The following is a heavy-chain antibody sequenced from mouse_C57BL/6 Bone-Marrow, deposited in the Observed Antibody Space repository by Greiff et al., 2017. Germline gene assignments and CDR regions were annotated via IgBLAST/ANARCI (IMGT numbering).Heavy chain of an antibody. Sequence: VQLQQSGPELVKPGASVKISCKASGYFMNWVKQSHGKSLEWIGRINPYNGDTFYNQKFKGKATLTVDKSSSTAHMELLSLTSEDFAVYYCARDYYGSSPFWYFDVWGTGTTVTVSS. CDR2: INPYNGDT. CDR1: GYF. J-gene: IGHJ1*03. CDR3: ARDYYGSSPFWYFDV. D-gene: IGHD1-1*01. V-gene: IGHV1-37*01.